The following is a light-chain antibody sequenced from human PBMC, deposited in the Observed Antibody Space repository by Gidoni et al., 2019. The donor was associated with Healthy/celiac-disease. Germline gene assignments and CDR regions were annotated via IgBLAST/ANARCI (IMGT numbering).Light chain of an antibody. CDR1: QSVSSY. V-gene: IGKV3-11*01. Sequence: EIVLTQSPATLSLSPGERATLSCRASQSVSSYLAWYQQKPGQAPRLLIYDASNRATGIPARFSGSGPGTDFTLTISSLEPEDFAVYYCQQRSNWPPTFGQXTKVEIK. CDR2: DAS. CDR3: QQRSNWPPT. J-gene: IGKJ1*01.